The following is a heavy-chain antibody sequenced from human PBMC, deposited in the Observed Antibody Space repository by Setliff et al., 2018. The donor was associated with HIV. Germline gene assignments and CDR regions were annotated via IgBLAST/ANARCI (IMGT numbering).Heavy chain of an antibody. CDR3: ARQKKSSSWSPNDY. D-gene: IGHD2-2*01. J-gene: IGHJ4*02. V-gene: IGHV4-34*01. CDR1: GESLSDYY. CDR2: INHNKSS. Sequence: SETLSLTCAVYGESLSDYYWSWIRQPPGKGLEWIGEINHNKSSDYNPSLKRRVTMSVDASKNQYSLKVKSVTAADTAVYYCARQKKSSSWSPNDYWGQGTLVTVSS.